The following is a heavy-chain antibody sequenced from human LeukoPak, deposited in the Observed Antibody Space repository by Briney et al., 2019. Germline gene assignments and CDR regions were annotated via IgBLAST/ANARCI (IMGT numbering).Heavy chain of an antibody. D-gene: IGHD6-13*01. Sequence: SETLSLTCAVYGGSFSGYYWSWIRQPPGKGLEWSGEINHSGSTNYNPSLKSRVTISVDTSKNQFSLKLSSVTAADTAVYYCASLRGRIAAAGSFDYWGQGTLVTVSS. CDR3: ASLRGRIAAAGSFDY. V-gene: IGHV4-34*01. CDR2: INHSGST. J-gene: IGHJ4*02. CDR1: GGSFSGYY.